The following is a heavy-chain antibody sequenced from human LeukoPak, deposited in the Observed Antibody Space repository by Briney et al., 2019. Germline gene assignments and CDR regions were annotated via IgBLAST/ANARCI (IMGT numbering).Heavy chain of an antibody. Sequence: PSETLSLTCAVYGGSFSGYYWSWIRQPPGNGLEWIGYIYYSGSTNYNPSLKSRVTISVDTSKNQFSLKLSSVTAADTAVYYCARGGGYLYYFDYWGQGTLVTVSS. CDR3: ARGGGYLYYFDY. CDR1: GGSFSGYY. D-gene: IGHD2-21*02. V-gene: IGHV4-59*01. CDR2: IYYSGST. J-gene: IGHJ4*02.